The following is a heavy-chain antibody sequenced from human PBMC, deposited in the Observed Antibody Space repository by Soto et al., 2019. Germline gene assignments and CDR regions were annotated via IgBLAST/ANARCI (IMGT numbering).Heavy chain of an antibody. CDR3: ARVWVRYFDPPKNAFDI. V-gene: IGHV1-18*01. Sequence: ASVKVSCKASGYTFTSYGISWVRQAPGQGLEWMGWISAYNGNTNYAQKLQGRVTMTTDTSTSTAYMELRSLRSDDTAVYYCARVWVRYFDPPKNAFDIWGQGTMVT. D-gene: IGHD3-9*01. J-gene: IGHJ3*02. CDR2: ISAYNGNT. CDR1: GYTFTSYG.